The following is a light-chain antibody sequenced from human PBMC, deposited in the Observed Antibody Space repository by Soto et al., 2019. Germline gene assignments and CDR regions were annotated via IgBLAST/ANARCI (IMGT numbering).Light chain of an antibody. CDR2: DVN. CDR3: SSYTSSSTHVG. Sequence: QSALTQPASVSGSPGQSITISCTGTSSDVGGYIYVSWYQQHPGKAPKLMIYDVNNRPSVVSNRFSGSKSGNTASLTISGLQADDDADYYCSSYTSSSTHVGFGGGTTLTVL. V-gene: IGLV2-14*01. CDR1: SSDVGGYIY. J-gene: IGLJ2*01.